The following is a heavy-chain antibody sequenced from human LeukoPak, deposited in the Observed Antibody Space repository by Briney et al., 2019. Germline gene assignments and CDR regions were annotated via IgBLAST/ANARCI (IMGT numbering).Heavy chain of an antibody. CDR1: SVYISSHY. J-gene: IGHJ4*02. CDR3: ARDGYNRGWYFPGY. CDR2: IDNTGNT. Sequence: SETLSLTCTVSSVYISSHYRSWLRQPPGKGLEWIGYIDNTGNTNYNPSLKSRVTISEDTSKNQFSLKLSSLTAADTAVYYCARDGYNRGWYFPGYWSQGTLVTVSS. D-gene: IGHD6-19*01. V-gene: IGHV4-59*11.